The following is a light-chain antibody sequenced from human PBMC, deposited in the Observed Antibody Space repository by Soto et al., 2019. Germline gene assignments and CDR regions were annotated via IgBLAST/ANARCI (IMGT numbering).Light chain of an antibody. CDR1: QSVSSN. CDR3: QQYNNWPPYT. J-gene: IGKJ2*01. V-gene: IGKV3-15*01. Sequence: EIVMTQSPATLSVSPGERATLSCRASQSVSSNLAWYQQKPGQAPRLLIYGASTRATGIPARFSGSGSGTEFTLIISSLQSEDFAVYYCQQYNNWPPYTLGQGTKLEIK. CDR2: GAS.